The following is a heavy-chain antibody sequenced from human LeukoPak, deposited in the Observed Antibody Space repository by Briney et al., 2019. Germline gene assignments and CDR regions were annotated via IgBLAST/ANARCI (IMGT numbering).Heavy chain of an antibody. J-gene: IGHJ4*02. V-gene: IGHV4-39*01. CDR2: IYYSGST. Sequence: SETLFLTCTVSGGSISITGYYWGWIRQPPGKELEWIGSIYYSGSTYYNPALKSRVTISVDTSKNQFSLKLSSVTAADTAVYYCARLRTEAPSYYFDYWGQGTLVTVSS. CDR3: ARLRTEAPSYYFDY. CDR1: GGSISITGYY. D-gene: IGHD1-14*01.